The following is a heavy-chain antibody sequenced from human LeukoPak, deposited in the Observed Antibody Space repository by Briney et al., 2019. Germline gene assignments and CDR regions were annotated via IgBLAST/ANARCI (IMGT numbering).Heavy chain of an antibody. CDR1: GFTFSSYE. V-gene: IGHV3-48*03. Sequence: GGSLRLSCAASGFTFSSYEMTWVRQAPGKGLEWVSDISSSGSTIYYAASEKRRFTISRDNAKNSLYLQMNSLRAEDTAVYYCARQRGDILPDYYMPRGFDYWGQGTLVTVSS. CDR3: ARQRGDILPDYYMPRGFDY. J-gene: IGHJ4*02. D-gene: IGHD3-9*01. CDR2: ISSSGSTI.